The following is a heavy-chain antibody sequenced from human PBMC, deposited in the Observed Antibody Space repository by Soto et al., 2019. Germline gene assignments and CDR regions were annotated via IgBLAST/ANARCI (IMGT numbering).Heavy chain of an antibody. CDR2: IYPGDSDT. CDR1: GYSFTSYW. CDR3: ARPIRGEQLGKNYYYYYGMDV. V-gene: IGHV5-51*01. D-gene: IGHD6-6*01. Sequence: GESLKISCKGSGYSFTSYWIGWVRQMPGKGLEWMGIIYPGDSDTRYSPSSQGQVTISADKSISTAYLQWSSLKASDTAMYYCARPIRGEQLGKNYYYYYGMDVWGQGTTVTVSS. J-gene: IGHJ6*02.